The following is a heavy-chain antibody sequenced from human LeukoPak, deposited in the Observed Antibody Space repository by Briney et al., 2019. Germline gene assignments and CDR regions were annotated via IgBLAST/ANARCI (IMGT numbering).Heavy chain of an antibody. Sequence: GGSLSLSCAASGFTFSSYAMSWVRQAPGKGLEWVSAISGSGGSTYYADSVKGRFTISRDNSKNTLYLQMNSLRAEDTAVYYCAKRGGTESFFYFSYMDVWGKGTTVTVSS. D-gene: IGHD2-15*01. V-gene: IGHV3-23*01. J-gene: IGHJ6*03. CDR3: AKRGGTESFFYFSYMDV. CDR2: ISGSGGST. CDR1: GFTFSSYA.